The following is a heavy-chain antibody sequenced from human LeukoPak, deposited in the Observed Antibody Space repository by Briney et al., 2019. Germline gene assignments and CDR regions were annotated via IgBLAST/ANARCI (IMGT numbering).Heavy chain of an antibody. CDR2: IDFTSTYI. J-gene: IGHJ6*04. Sequence: PGGSLRLSCAASGFTFSSYEMNWVRQAPGKGLEWVSSIDFTSTYIDYADSVKGRFAISRDNAKNSLYLQMNSLRAEDTAVYYCAELGITMIGGVWGKGTTVTISS. D-gene: IGHD3-10*02. CDR1: GFTFSSYE. CDR3: AELGITMIGGV. V-gene: IGHV3-21*01.